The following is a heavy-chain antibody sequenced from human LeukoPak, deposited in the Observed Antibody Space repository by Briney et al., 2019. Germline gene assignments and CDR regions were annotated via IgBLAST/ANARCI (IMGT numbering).Heavy chain of an antibody. V-gene: IGHV4-39*01. CDR2: IYYSDSGKM. J-gene: IGHJ3*02. Sequence: SGTVSLTCTVSGGSISRSFYYWGWIRQSPGKGLEWIGSIYYSDSGKMYYNPSLKSRVTMSADTSKNQFSLRVSSVTAADTAVYYCARRPPALGAFDIWGQGTMVSVSS. CDR3: ARRPPALGAFDI. CDR1: GGSISRSFYY.